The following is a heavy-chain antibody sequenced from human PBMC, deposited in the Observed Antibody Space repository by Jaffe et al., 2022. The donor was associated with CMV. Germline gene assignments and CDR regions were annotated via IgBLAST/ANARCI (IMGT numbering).Heavy chain of an antibody. V-gene: IGHV3-23*04. J-gene: IGHJ6*03. CDR2: ISGSGGST. Sequence: EVQLVESGGGLVQPGGSLRLSCAASGFTFSSYAMSWVRQAPGKGLEWVSAISGSGGSTYYADSVKGRFTISRDNSKNTLYLQMNSLRAEDTAVYYCAKEWASSNYYYYYMDVWGKGTTVTVSS. CDR1: GFTFSSYA. CDR3: AKEWASSNYYYYYMDV. D-gene: IGHD2-2*01.